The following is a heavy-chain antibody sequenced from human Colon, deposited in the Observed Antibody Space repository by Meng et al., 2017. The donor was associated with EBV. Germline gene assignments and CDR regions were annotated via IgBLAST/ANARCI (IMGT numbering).Heavy chain of an antibody. Sequence: LQGPGPGMGRPWGVLSSTCTVSGGSCGSYYWGCMRHPPGKGLEWIGYIYYSGSTNYNPSLQSRVTISVDTSKNQFSLKLSSVTAADTAVYYCARHFINWFDPWGQGTLVTVSS. J-gene: IGHJ5*02. CDR2: IYYSGST. V-gene: IGHV4-59*08. CDR3: ARHFINWFDP. CDR1: GGSCGSYY.